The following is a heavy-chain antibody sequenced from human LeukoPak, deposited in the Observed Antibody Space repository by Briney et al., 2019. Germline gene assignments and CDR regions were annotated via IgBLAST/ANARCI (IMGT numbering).Heavy chain of an antibody. Sequence: GGSLRLSCAASGFTFSNYGMHWGRQAPGKGLEWVAVISYDGSSKYYADSVKGRFTISRDNSRNTLYLQMNTLRAEDTAVHYCAKDRGSGSLDYWGQGTLVTVSS. CDR2: ISYDGSSK. J-gene: IGHJ4*02. CDR3: AKDRGSGSLDY. CDR1: GFTFSNYG. V-gene: IGHV3-30*18. D-gene: IGHD3-10*01.